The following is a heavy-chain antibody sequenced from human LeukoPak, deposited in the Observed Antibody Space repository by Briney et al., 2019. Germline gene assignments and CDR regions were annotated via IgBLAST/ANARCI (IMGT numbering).Heavy chain of an antibody. D-gene: IGHD1-14*01. J-gene: IGHJ4*02. CDR3: AREVMDNLRFDY. CDR1: GYTFTSYY. CDR2: INPSGGDT. Sequence: ASVKVSCTASGYTFTSYYMHWVRQAPGQGREWMGIINPSGGDTSYAHKFQGRLTMTRDTSTNTVYMELTSLRSEDTAVYYCAREVMDNLRFDYWGQGTLVTVSS. V-gene: IGHV1-46*01.